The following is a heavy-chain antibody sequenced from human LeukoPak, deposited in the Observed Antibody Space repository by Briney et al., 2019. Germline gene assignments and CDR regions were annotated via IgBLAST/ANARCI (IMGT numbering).Heavy chain of an antibody. CDR1: GFTFSRYA. V-gene: IGHV3-30*14. CDR2: ISKDGSKK. J-gene: IGHJ3*02. D-gene: IGHD3-22*01. CDR3: TRDNYYDSSDMPLTAFDI. Sequence: PGRSLRLSCAASGFTFSRYAMHWVRQALGKGLELVALISKDGSKKYYADSVKGRFSISRDNSKNTLYLQMNSLRAEDTAVYYCTRDNYYDSSDMPLTAFDIWGQGTMVTVSS.